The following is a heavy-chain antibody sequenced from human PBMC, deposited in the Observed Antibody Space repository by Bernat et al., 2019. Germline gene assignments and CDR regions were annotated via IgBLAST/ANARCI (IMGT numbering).Heavy chain of an antibody. CDR3: AKDLLLIAVAGNFDY. CDR2: IAYDGGDK. Sequence: QVQLVESGGGVVQPGRSLRLSCAASGFTFSNYAMHCVRQAPGKGLEWVALIAYDGGDKYYADFVKGRFTISRDNSKNTLYLQINSLRAEDTAVYYCAKDLLLIAVAGNFDYWGQGALVTVSS. J-gene: IGHJ4*02. CDR1: GFTFSNYA. D-gene: IGHD6-13*01. V-gene: IGHV3-30*18.